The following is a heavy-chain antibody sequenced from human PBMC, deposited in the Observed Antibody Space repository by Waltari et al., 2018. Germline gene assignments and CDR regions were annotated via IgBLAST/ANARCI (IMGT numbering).Heavy chain of an antibody. CDR2: INPNSGGT. CDR1: GYTFTGYY. CDR3: ARGRVGASGDDAFDI. D-gene: IGHD1-26*01. Sequence: QVQLVQSGAEVKKPGASVKVSCKASGYTFTGYYMHWVRQAPGQGLEWIGWINPNSGGTNDEQKFQGWATRTRDTSISTAYMELGRLGSDDTAVYYCARGRVGASGDDAFDIWGQGTMVTVSS. V-gene: IGHV1-2*04. J-gene: IGHJ3*02.